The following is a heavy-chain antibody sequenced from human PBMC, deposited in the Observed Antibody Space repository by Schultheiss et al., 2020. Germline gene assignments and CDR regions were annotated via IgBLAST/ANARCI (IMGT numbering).Heavy chain of an antibody. J-gene: IGHJ5*02. V-gene: IGHV4-34*01. CDR1: GGSFSGYY. CDR2: INHSGST. CDR3: ARDRRITMIVGDNWFDP. D-gene: IGHD3-22*01. Sequence: SETLSLTCAVYGGSFSGYYWSWIRQPPGKGLEWIGEINHSGSTNYNPSLKSRVTISVDTSKNQFSLKLSSVTAADTAVYYCARDRRITMIVGDNWFDPWGQGTLVTVSS.